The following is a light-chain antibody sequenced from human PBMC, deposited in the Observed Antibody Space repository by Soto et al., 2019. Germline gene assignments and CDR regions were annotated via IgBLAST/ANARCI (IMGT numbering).Light chain of an antibody. CDR2: DAS. CDR1: QTVRNNY. CDR3: QQRSNGPPIP. V-gene: IGKV3D-20*02. J-gene: IGKJ5*01. Sequence: LAQCAVRLSLSRRERATLSPRASQTVRNNYLAWYQQKPGQAPRLLIYDASSRATGIPDRFSGGGSGTDFTLTISRLEPEDFAVYYCQQRSNGPPIPFGQGTRLEIK.